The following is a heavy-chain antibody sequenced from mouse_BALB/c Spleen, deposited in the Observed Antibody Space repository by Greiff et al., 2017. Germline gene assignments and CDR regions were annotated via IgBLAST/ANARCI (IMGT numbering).Heavy chain of an antibody. J-gene: IGHJ3*01. Sequence: QVQLQQSGPSLVQPSQSLSITCTVSGFSFTSYGVHWVRQSPGKGLEWLGVIWRGGSTDYNAAFMSRLSITKDNSKSQVFFKMNSLQADDTAIYYCAKTITTATSFAYWGQGTLVTVSA. D-gene: IGHD1-2*01. CDR3: AKTITTATSFAY. CDR1: GFSFTSYG. V-gene: IGHV2-5-1*01. CDR2: IWRGGST.